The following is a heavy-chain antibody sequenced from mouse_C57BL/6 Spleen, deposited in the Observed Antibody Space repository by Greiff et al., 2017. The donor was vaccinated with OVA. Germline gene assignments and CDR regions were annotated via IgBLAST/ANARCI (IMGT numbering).Heavy chain of an antibody. Sequence: QVQLKESGAELVRPGASVTLSCKASGYTFTDYEMHWVKQTPVHGLEWIGAIDPETGGTAYNQKFKGKAILTADKSSSTAYMELRSLTSEDSAVYYCTRRGGYFDVWGTGTTVTVSS. V-gene: IGHV1-15*01. CDR3: TRRGGYFDV. CDR2: IDPETGGT. CDR1: GYTFTDYE. J-gene: IGHJ1*03.